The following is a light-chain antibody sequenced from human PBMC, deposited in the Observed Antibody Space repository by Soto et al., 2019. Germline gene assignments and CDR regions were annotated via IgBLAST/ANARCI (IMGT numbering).Light chain of an antibody. Sequence: IRMKISPSTVSATVGDRVTITGRASQSISSWLAWYQQKPGKAPKRLIYAASSLQSGVPSRFSGSGSGTEFTLTISSLQPEDFATYYCLQHNSYLTFGGGTKVDI. V-gene: IGKV1-5*01. J-gene: IGKJ4*01. CDR2: AAS. CDR1: QSISSW. CDR3: LQHNSYLT.